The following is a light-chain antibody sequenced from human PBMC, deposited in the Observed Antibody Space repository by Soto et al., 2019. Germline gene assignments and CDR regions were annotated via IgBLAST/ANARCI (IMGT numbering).Light chain of an antibody. CDR3: GTWDSSLSGYV. V-gene: IGLV1-51*02. J-gene: IGLJ1*01. Sequence: HSVLKQPPSVYAAPGQGGSISCYGRTSNIGNNYVSWFQQLPGTAPKLLIYENDKRPSGIPDRFSGSTSGTSATLGITGLQTGDEADYYCGTWDSSLSGYVFVTGTKVTVL. CDR1: TSNIGNNY. CDR2: END.